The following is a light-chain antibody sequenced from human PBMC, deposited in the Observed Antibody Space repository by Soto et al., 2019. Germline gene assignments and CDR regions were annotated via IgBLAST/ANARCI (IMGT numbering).Light chain of an antibody. Sequence: QSVLTQPASVSWSPGQSITISCTGTRRDVGGYNYVSWYQQHPGKAPKLMIYDVSNRPSGVSNRFSGSKSGNTASLTISGLQAEDEADYYCSSYTSSSTYVFGTGTKVTVL. J-gene: IGLJ1*01. CDR3: SSYTSSSTYV. CDR1: RRDVGGYNY. CDR2: DVS. V-gene: IGLV2-14*01.